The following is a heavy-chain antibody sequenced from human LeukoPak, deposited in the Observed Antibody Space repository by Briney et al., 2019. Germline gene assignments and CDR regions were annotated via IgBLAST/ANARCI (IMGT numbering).Heavy chain of an antibody. CDR1: GYTFTSYD. Sequence: ASVKVSCKDSGYTFTSYDINWVRQATGQGLEWMGRINPNTGGTYYPQKFQGRATMTRDTSIGTAYMELSRLRSDDTAVFYCSVTYDDVLTCYFPFDYWGQGTLVTISS. J-gene: IGHJ4*02. V-gene: IGHV1-2*06. D-gene: IGHD3-9*01. CDR3: SVTYDDVLTCYFPFDY. CDR2: INPNTGGT.